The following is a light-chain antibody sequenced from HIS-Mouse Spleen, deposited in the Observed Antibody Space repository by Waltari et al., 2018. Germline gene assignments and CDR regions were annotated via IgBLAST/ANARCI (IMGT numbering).Light chain of an antibody. CDR1: SSDVGGYNY. V-gene: IGLV2-14*01. Sequence: QSALTQPASVSGSPGQSITISCTGTSSDVGGYNYVSWYQQHPGKAPKLMIYGVSNRPSGVSNRLSGSKSGNTVSLTSSGLQAEDEADYYCSAYTSSSTVVFGGGTKLTVL. CDR2: GVS. J-gene: IGLJ2*01. CDR3: SAYTSSSTVV.